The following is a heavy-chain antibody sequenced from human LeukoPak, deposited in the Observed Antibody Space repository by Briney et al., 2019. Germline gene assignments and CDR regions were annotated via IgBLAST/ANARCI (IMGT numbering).Heavy chain of an antibody. V-gene: IGHV4-34*01. CDR3: ARESQSVLWFGVHL. D-gene: IGHD3-10*01. Sequence: KPSETLSLTCAVYGGSFSGYYWSWIRQPPGKGLEWIGEINHSGSTNYNPSLKSRVTISVDTSKNQFSLKLSSVTAADTAVYHCARESQSVLWFGVHLWGHGTLVTVSS. J-gene: IGHJ4*01. CDR1: GGSFSGYY. CDR2: INHSGST.